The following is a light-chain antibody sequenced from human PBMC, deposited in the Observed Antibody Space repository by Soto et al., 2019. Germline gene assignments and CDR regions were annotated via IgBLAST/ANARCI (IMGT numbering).Light chain of an antibody. J-gene: IGKJ5*01. CDR2: SAS. V-gene: IGKV3-15*01. Sequence: IVLTQSPSTLSVSPGERATLSCRASQSISTLLAWYQQKPGQAPRLLIYSASTRATGIPARISGSGSGADFTLTISSLQSEDFAVYYCQQYYDWPITFGQGTRLEIK. CDR3: QQYYDWPIT. CDR1: QSISTL.